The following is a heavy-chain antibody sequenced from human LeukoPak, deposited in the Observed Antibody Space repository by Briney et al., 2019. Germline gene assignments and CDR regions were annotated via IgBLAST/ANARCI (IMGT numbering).Heavy chain of an antibody. CDR3: ARHLGEGTYPMDR. CDR1: GASITDYY. Sequence: SETLSLTCTVSGASITDYYWSWIRQTPEMGLEYIGYIHISGKTYNDPSLKGRVTVSLDTSQNQFSLKLTSVTAADTAVYFCARHLGEGTYPMDRWGQGILVTVSS. V-gene: IGHV4-59*08. D-gene: IGHD1-26*01. J-gene: IGHJ5*02. CDR2: IHISGKT.